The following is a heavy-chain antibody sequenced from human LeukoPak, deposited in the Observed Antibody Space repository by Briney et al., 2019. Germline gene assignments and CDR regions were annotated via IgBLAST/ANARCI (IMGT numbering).Heavy chain of an antibody. J-gene: IGHJ4*02. Sequence: ASVKVSCTASGYTFTSYGISWVRQAPGQGLEWMGWISAYNGNTNYAQKPQGRVTMTTDTSTSTAYMELRSLGSDDTAVYYCARRTSYYEWYYFDHWGQGTLVTVSS. CDR1: GYTFTSYG. V-gene: IGHV1-18*01. D-gene: IGHD1-26*01. CDR3: ARRTSYYEWYYFDH. CDR2: ISAYNGNT.